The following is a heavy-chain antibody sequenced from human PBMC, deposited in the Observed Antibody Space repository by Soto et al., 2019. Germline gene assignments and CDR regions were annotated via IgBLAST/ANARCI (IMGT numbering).Heavy chain of an antibody. CDR1: GYTFTSYG. Sequence: VASVKVSCKASGYTFTSYGISWVRQAPGQGLEWMGWISAYNGNTNYAQKLQGRVTMTTDTSTSTAYMELRSLRSDDTAVYYCARERNYDILTGYRDDAFDIWGQGTMVTVSS. J-gene: IGHJ3*02. CDR2: ISAYNGNT. V-gene: IGHV1-18*01. CDR3: ARERNYDILTGYRDDAFDI. D-gene: IGHD3-9*01.